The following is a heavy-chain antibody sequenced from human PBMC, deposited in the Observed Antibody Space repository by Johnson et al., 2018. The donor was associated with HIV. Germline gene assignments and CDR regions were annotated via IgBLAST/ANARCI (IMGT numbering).Heavy chain of an antibody. V-gene: IGHV3-30*18. CDR1: GFTFSNVW. Sequence: QVQLVESGGGLVKPGGSLRLSCAASGFTFSNVWMTWVRQAPGKGLEWVAVISFDGTKKNQADSVKGRFIISRDNSKNTLYLQMNSLRAEDTAVYYCANALILDSFNIWGQGTVVTVSS. CDR3: ANALILDSFNI. D-gene: IGHD2-21*01. CDR2: ISFDGTKK. J-gene: IGHJ3*02.